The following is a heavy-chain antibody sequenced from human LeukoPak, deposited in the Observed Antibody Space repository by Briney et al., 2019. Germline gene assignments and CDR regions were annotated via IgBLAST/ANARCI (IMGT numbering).Heavy chain of an antibody. J-gene: IGHJ4*02. Sequence: GGSLRLSCAASGFTFSRYSMHWVRQAPGKGLVWVSHVNSDGSGTDYADSVKGRFTISRDNSKNTLYLQMNSLRAEDTAVYYCAKGLDYWGQGTLVTVSS. CDR3: AKGLDY. V-gene: IGHV3-74*01. CDR2: VNSDGSGT. CDR1: GFTFSRYS.